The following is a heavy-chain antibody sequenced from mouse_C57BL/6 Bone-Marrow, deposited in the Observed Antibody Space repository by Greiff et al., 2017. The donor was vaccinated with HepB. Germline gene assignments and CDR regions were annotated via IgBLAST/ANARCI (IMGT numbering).Heavy chain of an antibody. Sequence: QVQLQQSGAELVMPGASVKLSCKASGYTFTSYWMHWVKQRPGQGLEWIGEIDPSDSYTNYNQKFKGKSTLTVDKSSSTAYMQLSSLTSEDSAVYYCARGRTGKPFAYWGQGTLVTVSA. J-gene: IGHJ3*01. V-gene: IGHV1-69*01. CDR1: GYTFTSYW. D-gene: IGHD4-1*01. CDR3: ARGRTGKPFAY. CDR2: IDPSDSYT.